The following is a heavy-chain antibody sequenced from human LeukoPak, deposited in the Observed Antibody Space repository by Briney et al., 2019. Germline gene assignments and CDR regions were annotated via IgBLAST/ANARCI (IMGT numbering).Heavy chain of an antibody. CDR2: IIQFFCTA. CDR1: VCTFSRYV. D-gene: IGHD6-19*01. CDR3: AMGVGAPEDIAVAADFDY. J-gene: IGHJ4*02. V-gene: IGHV1-69*06. Sequence: AVQVSFKASVCTFSRYVINWLRQAAARGLEWMGLIIQFFCTANYPKKFQGRVPITADKSTSTAYMELSSLRSEDTAVYYCAMGVGAPEDIAVAADFDYWGKGTLVTVSS.